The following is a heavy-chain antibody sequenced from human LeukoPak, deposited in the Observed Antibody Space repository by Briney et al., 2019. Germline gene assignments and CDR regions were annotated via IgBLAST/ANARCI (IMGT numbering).Heavy chain of an antibody. V-gene: IGHV3-21*01. CDR2: ISSSRGYI. CDR1: GFSFSTYG. D-gene: IGHD3-22*01. Sequence: GGSLRLPCAASGFSFSTYGMNWVRQAPGKGLEWVSSISSSRGYIYYADSVKGRFTISRDNTKSSLYLQMNSLGVEDTAVYYCARDRVLEMIPQGWFDPWGQGVLVTVSS. J-gene: IGHJ5*02. CDR3: ARDRVLEMIPQGWFDP.